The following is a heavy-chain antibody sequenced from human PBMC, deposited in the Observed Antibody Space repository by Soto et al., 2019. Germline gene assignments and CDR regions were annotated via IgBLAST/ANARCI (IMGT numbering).Heavy chain of an antibody. CDR1: GFTFSSYA. Sequence: VQLLESGGGLVQPGGSLRLSCAASGFTFSSYAMSWVRQAPGKGLEWVSAISGSGGSTYYADSVKGRFTISSDNSTNTLYLQLSSLRAEDTAVYYCATVGRGWSLDYWGQGTLVTVSS. D-gene: IGHD2-15*01. V-gene: IGHV3-23*01. CDR2: ISGSGGST. CDR3: ATVGRGWSLDY. J-gene: IGHJ4*02.